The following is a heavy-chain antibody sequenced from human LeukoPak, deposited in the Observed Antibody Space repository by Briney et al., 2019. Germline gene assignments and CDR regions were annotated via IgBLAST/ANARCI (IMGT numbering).Heavy chain of an antibody. CDR3: ARWAYSGYDYGAFDI. D-gene: IGHD5-12*01. CDR2: INTNTGNP. J-gene: IGHJ3*02. CDR1: GYTFTSYA. Sequence: ASVKVSCKASGYTFTSYAMNWVRQAPGQGLEWMGWINTNTGNPTYAQGFTGRFVFSLDTSVSTAYLQISSLKAEDTAVYYCARWAYSGYDYGAFDIWGQGTMDTVSS. V-gene: IGHV7-4-1*02.